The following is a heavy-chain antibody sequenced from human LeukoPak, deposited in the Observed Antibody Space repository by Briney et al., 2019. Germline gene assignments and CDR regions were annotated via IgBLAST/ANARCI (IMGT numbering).Heavy chain of an antibody. D-gene: IGHD6-13*01. J-gene: IGHJ1*01. CDR3: AISYSSSWYGLEYFQH. CDR2: IYYSGST. CDR1: GGSVSSSSYY. Sequence: PSETLSLTCTVSGGSVSSSSYYWGWIRQPPGKGLEWIGSIYYSGSTYYNPSLKSRVTISVDTSNNQFSLKLTSVTAADTAVYYCAISYSSSWYGLEYFQHWGQGTLVTVSS. V-gene: IGHV4-39*07.